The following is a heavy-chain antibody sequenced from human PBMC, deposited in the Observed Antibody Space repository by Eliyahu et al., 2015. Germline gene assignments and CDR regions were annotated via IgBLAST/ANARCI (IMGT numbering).Heavy chain of an antibody. D-gene: IGHD4-11*01. CDR1: GYTFXRYS. CDR2: INPGNGST. V-gene: IGHV1-3*01. J-gene: IGHJ5*02. Sequence: QVQLVQSGAEVKKPGASVKVSCKASGYTFXRYSXXWVRQAPGQRLEWMGWINPGNGSTKYSXKFQGRVTITRDTSASTVYMDLSSLRSEDTAVYYCARDGRRSYTIYNWFDPWGQGTLVTVSS. CDR3: ARDGRRSYTIYNWFDP.